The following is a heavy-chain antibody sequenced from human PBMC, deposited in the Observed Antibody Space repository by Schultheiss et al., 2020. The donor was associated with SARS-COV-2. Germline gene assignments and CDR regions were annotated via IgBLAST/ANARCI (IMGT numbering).Heavy chain of an antibody. CDR3: AKGTVYCSSTSCYRYYYYYGMDV. J-gene: IGHJ6*02. CDR2: ISGGST. Sequence: GGSLRLSCAASGFTVSSNEMSWVRQAPGKGLEWVSSISGGSTYYADSVKGRFTISRDNSKNTLYLQMNSLRAEDTAVYYCAKGTVYCSSTSCYRYYYYYGMDVWGQGTTVTVSS. V-gene: IGHV3-38-3*01. D-gene: IGHD2-2*01. CDR1: GFTVSSNE.